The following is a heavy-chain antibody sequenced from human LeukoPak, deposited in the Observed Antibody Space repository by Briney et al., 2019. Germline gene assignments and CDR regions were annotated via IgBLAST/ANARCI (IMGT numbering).Heavy chain of an antibody. CDR3: ARAVQAYVRAFDI. D-gene: IGHD3-16*01. CDR1: GFTLSSYD. CDR2: IGPAGDT. J-gene: IGHJ3*02. V-gene: IGHV3-13*01. Sequence: GGSLRLSCAAPGFTLSSYDMHWVRQATGKGLEWVSVIGPAGDTYYPGSVKGRFTISREDAKNSLFLQMNSLRAEDTAVYYCARAVQAYVRAFDIWGQGTMVTVSS.